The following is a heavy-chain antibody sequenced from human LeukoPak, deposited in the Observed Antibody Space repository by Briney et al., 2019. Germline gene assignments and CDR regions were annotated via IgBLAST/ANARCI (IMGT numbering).Heavy chain of an antibody. J-gene: IGHJ6*03. CDR3: ATLKTRRPYYYYYYMDV. CDR1: GGTFSSYT. V-gene: IGHV1-69*06. CDR2: IITIFGTA. Sequence: SVKVSCKDSGGTFSSYTISWVRQAPGQGLEWMGGIITIFGTAIYAQKFQGRVTMTEDTSTDTAYMELSSLRSEDTAVYYCATLKTRRPYYYYYYMDVWGKGTTVTISS.